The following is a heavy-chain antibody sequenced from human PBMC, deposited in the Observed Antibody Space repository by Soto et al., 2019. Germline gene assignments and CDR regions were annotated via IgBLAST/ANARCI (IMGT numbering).Heavy chain of an antibody. Sequence: PSETLSLTCTVSGGSISSYYWSWIRQPPGKGLEWIGYIYYSGSTNYNPSLKSRVTISVDTAKNQFSLKLSSVTAADTAVYYCARENYGGNSDYWGQGTLVTVS. CDR1: GGSISSYY. D-gene: IGHD4-17*01. V-gene: IGHV4-59*01. CDR2: IYYSGST. CDR3: ARENYGGNSDY. J-gene: IGHJ4*02.